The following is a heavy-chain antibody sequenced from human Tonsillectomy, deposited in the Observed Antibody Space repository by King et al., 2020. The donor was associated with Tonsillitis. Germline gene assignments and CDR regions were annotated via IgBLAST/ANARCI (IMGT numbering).Heavy chain of an antibody. CDR3: ARESESFYYAMDV. Sequence: VQLVESGGGVVQPGRSLRLSCAASGFTFTSYGMHWVRQAPGKGLEWVAVISYDGSNKYYADSVEGRFTISRDNSKNTLYLQMNSLRAEDTAVYYCARESESFYYAMDVWGQGTTVTVSS. CDR1: GFTFTSYG. V-gene: IGHV3-33*05. D-gene: IGHD2/OR15-2a*01. J-gene: IGHJ6*02. CDR2: ISYDGSNK.